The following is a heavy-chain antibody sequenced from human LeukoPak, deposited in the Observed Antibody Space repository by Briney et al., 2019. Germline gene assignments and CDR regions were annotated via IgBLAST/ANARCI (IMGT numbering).Heavy chain of an antibody. CDR3: ARGIAAAGIVGVFDC. CDR1: GFSVSSNH. V-gene: IGHV3-66*01. D-gene: IGHD6-13*01. J-gene: IGHJ4*02. Sequence: PGGSLRLSCAASGFSVSSNHMSWVRQAPGKGLEWVSVIYSSGNTHYADSVKGRFTISRDNSKNTLCLQMNSLRAEDTAVYYCARGIAAAGIVGVFDCWGQGTLVTVSS. CDR2: IYSSGNT.